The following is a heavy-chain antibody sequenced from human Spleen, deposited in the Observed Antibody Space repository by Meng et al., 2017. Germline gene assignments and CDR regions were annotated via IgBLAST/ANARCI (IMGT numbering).Heavy chain of an antibody. CDR2: INTDNGHT. J-gene: IGHJ4*02. CDR1: GDTFTYYH. CDR3: ARSWITEMANFDS. D-gene: IGHD5-24*01. V-gene: IGHV1-3*04. Sequence: QVQLVQSGAEVMKPGASVKVSCKASGDTFTYYHIHWVRQAPGQRPEWMGWINTDNGHTRYSQRFQARLTILRDTSASTAYMELSSLRSEDTAVYYCARSWITEMANFDSWGQGTLVTVSS.